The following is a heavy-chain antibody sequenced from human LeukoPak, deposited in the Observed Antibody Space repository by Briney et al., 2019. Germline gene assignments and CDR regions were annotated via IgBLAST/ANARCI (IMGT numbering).Heavy chain of an antibody. Sequence: SGTLSLTCAVSVGSINSGNWWSWVRQSPGKGLEWIGEIYHNGTPNYNPSLKSRVTISVDTSKNQFSLKLSSVTAADTAVYYCARGLSGFLDYYYGMDVWGQGTTVTVSS. CDR2: IYHNGTP. J-gene: IGHJ6*02. CDR3: ARGLSGFLDYYYGMDV. D-gene: IGHD3-22*01. CDR1: VGSINSGNW. V-gene: IGHV4-4*02.